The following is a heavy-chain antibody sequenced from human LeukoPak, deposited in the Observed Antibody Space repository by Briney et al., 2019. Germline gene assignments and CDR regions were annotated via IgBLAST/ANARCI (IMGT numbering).Heavy chain of an antibody. CDR1: GFTFYSYA. D-gene: IGHD3-22*01. CDR2: ISNYGHKT. CDR3: AKRDSSGYSTSSFDY. Sequence: GGSLRLSCVASGFTFYSYAMGWVRQSPGRGLECVSAISNYGHKTSYTDSVRGRFTISRDNSRNTLYLQMNSLRADDTAVYYCAKRDSSGYSTSSFDYWGQGTLVTVSS. V-gene: IGHV3-23*01. J-gene: IGHJ4*02.